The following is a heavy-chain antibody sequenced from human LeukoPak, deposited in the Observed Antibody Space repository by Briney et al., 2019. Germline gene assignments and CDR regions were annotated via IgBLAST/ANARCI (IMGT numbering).Heavy chain of an antibody. D-gene: IGHD4-17*01. Sequence: PSETLSLTCTVSGGSISSGSYYWSWIRQPAGKGLEWIGRIYTSGSTNYNPSLKSRVTISVDTSKSQFSLKLSSVTAADTAVYYCARDRGYGDSIDYWGQGTLVTVSS. J-gene: IGHJ4*02. CDR1: GGSISSGSYY. CDR2: IYTSGST. CDR3: ARDRGYGDSIDY. V-gene: IGHV4-61*02.